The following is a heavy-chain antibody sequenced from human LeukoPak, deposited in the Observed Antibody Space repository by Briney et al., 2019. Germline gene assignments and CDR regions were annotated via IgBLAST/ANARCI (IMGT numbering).Heavy chain of an antibody. J-gene: IGHJ4*02. CDR1: GFIFSSYG. Sequence: PGGSLRLSCAASGFIFSSYGMHWVRQAPGKGLEWVAFIRYDGSKKYYADSVKGRFTISRDNSKNTLYLQMNSRRAEDTAVYYCGKGGRHHPAPLDYWGQETLVTVSS. V-gene: IGHV3-30*02. CDR2: IRYDGSKK. D-gene: IGHD1-14*01. CDR3: GKGGRHHPAPLDY.